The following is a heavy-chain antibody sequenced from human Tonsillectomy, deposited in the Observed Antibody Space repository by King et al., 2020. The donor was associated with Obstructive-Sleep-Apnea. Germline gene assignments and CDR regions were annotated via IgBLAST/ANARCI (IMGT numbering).Heavy chain of an antibody. D-gene: IGHD3-10*01. CDR3: AGDLNVWFGEFHGPP. CDR2: IYYSGST. J-gene: IGHJ5*02. CDR1: GGSISSNTYY. V-gene: IGHV4-39*07. Sequence: QLQESGPGLVKPSETLSLNCTVSGGSISSNTYYWGWIRQPPGKGLEWIGSIYYSGSTYYNPSLKSRVTISVDTSKNQFSLKLTSVTAADTAVYYCAGDLNVWFGEFHGPPWGQGTLVTVSS.